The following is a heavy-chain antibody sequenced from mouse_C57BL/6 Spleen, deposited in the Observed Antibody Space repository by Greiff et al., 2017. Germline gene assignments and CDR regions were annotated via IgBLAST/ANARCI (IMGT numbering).Heavy chain of an antibody. D-gene: IGHD1-1*01. Sequence: QVHLKQPGAELVKPGASVKLSCKASGYTFTSYWMHWVKQRPGRGLEWIGRIDPNSGGTKYNEKFKSKATLTVDKPSSTAYMQLSSLTSEDSAVYYCARSLGTTVAGYFDVWGTGTTVTVSS. CDR1: GYTFTSYW. CDR2: IDPNSGGT. J-gene: IGHJ1*03. CDR3: ARSLGTTVAGYFDV. V-gene: IGHV1-72*01.